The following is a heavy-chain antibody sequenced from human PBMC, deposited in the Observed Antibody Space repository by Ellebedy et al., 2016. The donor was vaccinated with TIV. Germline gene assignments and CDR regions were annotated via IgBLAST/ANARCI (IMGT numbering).Heavy chain of an antibody. CDR1: GFMLPELS. J-gene: IGHJ6*02. Sequence: ASVKVSCKVSGFMLPELSMHWVRQAPGKGLEWVGGFDPESGETIYAQKFQGSVTMSEGTSTDPAYMELSSLRSEDTAVYYCATDIRGGTTVGGFFYYYGMDGWGQGTTVTVSS. D-gene: IGHD3-3*02. CDR3: ATDIRGGTTVGGFFYYYGMDG. V-gene: IGHV1-24*01. CDR2: FDPESGET.